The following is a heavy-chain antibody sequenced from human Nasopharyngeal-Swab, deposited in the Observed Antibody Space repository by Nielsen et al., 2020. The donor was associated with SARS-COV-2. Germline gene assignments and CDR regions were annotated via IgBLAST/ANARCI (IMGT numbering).Heavy chain of an antibody. V-gene: IGHV5-51*01. CDR3: ARGGHRDYYGSRGVNYLDY. CDR2: IYPGDSDT. J-gene: IGHJ4*02. D-gene: IGHD3-10*01. Sequence: VRQMPGKGLEWMGIIYPGDSDTRYSPSFQGQVTISADKSISTAYLQWSSLKASDTAMYYCARGGHRDYYGSRGVNYLDYWGQGTLVIVSS.